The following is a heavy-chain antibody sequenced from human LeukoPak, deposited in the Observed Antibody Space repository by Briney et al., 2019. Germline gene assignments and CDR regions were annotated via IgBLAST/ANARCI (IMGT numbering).Heavy chain of an antibody. D-gene: IGHD1-26*01. CDR1: GGSISSGSYY. CDR3: ARGRVSGSYRHAFDY. CDR2: IYTSGST. J-gene: IGHJ4*02. V-gene: IGHV4-61*02. Sequence: SQTLSLTCTVSGGSISSGSYYWSWIRQPAGKGLEWIGRIYTSGSTNYNPSLKSRVTISVDTSKNQFSLKLSSVTAADTAVYYCARGRVSGSYRHAFDYWGQGTLVTVSS.